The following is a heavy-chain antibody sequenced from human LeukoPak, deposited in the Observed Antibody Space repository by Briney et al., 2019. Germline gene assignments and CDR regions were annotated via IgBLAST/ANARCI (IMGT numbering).Heavy chain of an antibody. CDR1: GFIFSSYG. V-gene: IGHV3-74*01. J-gene: IGHJ4*02. Sequence: GGSLRLSCAASGFIFSSYGMHWVRQAPGTGLKWVSGIYRDGSTTDYADSVKGRFSISRDNSKNTLYLDMNSLRAGDTAVYYYARERDDYDDPGPLDYWGQGTLVTVSS. CDR3: ARERDDYDDPGPLDY. CDR2: IYRDGSTT. D-gene: IGHD4-17*01.